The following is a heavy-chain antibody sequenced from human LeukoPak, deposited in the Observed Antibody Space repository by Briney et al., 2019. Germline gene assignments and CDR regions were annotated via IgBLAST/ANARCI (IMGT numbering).Heavy chain of an antibody. CDR2: ISSSSSYI. CDR1: GFTFSSYC. Sequence: GGSLRLSCAASGFTFSSYCMHWVRHAPGKGLEWVSSISSSSSYIYYADSVKGRFTISRDNAKNSLYLQMNSLRAEDTAVYYCARDPYSSGTFFFDYWGQGTLVTVSS. D-gene: IGHD6-19*01. J-gene: IGHJ4*02. CDR3: ARDPYSSGTFFFDY. V-gene: IGHV3-21*01.